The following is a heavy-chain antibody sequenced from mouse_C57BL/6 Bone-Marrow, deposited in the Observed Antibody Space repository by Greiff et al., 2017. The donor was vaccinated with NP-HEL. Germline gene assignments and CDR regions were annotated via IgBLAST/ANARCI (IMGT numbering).Heavy chain of an antibody. CDR2: IDPSDSYT. CDR3: AREGITTVPHYFDY. D-gene: IGHD1-1*01. CDR1: GYTFTSYW. Sequence: QVQLQQPGAELVMPGASVKLSCKASGYTFTSYWMHWVKQRPGQGLEWIGEIDPSDSYTNYNQKFKGKSTLTVDKSSSTAYMQLSSLTSEDSAVYYCAREGITTVPHYFDYWGQGTTLTVSS. J-gene: IGHJ2*01. V-gene: IGHV1-69*01.